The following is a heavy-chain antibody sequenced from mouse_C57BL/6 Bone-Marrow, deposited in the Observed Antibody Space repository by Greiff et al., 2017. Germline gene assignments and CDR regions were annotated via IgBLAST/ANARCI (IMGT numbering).Heavy chain of an antibody. CDR1: GFNFNNYY. CDR3: PRSVMRWGSDY. D-gene: IGHD1-1*01. CDR2: IDPEDGET. J-gene: IGHJ2*01. Sequence: EVQLQQSGAELVKPVASVKLSCTASGFNFNNYYIHWVKQRTEQGLEWIGSIDPEDGETKYDPKFQDKATITADTSSNTAYLQLSSLTSEDTAVYCCPRSVMRWGSDYWGQGTTLTVSS. V-gene: IGHV14-2*01.